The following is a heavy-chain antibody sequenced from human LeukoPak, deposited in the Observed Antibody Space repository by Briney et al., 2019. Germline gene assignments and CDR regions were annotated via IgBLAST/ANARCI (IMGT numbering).Heavy chain of an antibody. CDR2: INPSGGST. CDR3: ARVRRASSYRTNDAFDT. V-gene: IGHV1-46*01. D-gene: IGHD1-1*01. Sequence: ASVKVSCKASGYTFTSYYMHWVRQAPGQGLEWMGIINPSGGSTSYAQKFQGRVTMTRDMSTSTVYMELSSLRSEDTAVYYCARVRRASSYRTNDAFDTWGQGTMVTVSS. CDR1: GYTFTSYY. J-gene: IGHJ3*02.